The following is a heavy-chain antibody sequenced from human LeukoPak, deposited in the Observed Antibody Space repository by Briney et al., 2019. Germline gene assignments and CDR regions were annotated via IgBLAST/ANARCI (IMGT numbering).Heavy chain of an antibody. CDR1: GGSISSNSYY. CDR2: VYYTGST. D-gene: IGHD3-10*01. Sequence: SETLSLTCTVSGGSISSNSYYWGWIRQPPGKGLEWVGTVYYTGSTYYNPSLKSRVTISVDTSKNQFSLKLNSVTAADTAVYYCARLVRGIYDYFDYWGQGTLVTVSS. V-gene: IGHV4-39*07. J-gene: IGHJ4*02. CDR3: ARLVRGIYDYFDY.